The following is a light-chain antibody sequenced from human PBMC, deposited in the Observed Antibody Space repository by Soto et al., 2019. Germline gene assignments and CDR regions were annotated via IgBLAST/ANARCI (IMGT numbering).Light chain of an antibody. CDR2: GAS. V-gene: IGKV3-20*01. CDR1: QSVSSNY. J-gene: IGKJ1*01. Sequence: EIVLTQSPGTLSLSPGERATLSCRASQSVSSNYLTWYQQKPGQAPRLLIYGASSRATGIPDRFSGSGSGTDFTLTISRLETEDFAVYYCQQYGSSLWTFAQGTRVAIK. CDR3: QQYGSSLWT.